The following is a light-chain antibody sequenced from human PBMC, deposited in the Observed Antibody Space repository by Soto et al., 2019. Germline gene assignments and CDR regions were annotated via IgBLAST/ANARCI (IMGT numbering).Light chain of an antibody. CDR1: SSDVGAYNY. CDR2: EVS. V-gene: IGLV2-14*01. CDR3: SSDTGSNNLV. J-gene: IGLJ2*01. Sequence: QSALTQPASVSGSPGQSITISCTGTSSDVGAYNYVSWYQQHPGKAPKLMIYEVSNRPSGVSNRFSGSKSGNTASLTISGLQAEDEADYYCSSDTGSNNLVFGGGTKLTVL.